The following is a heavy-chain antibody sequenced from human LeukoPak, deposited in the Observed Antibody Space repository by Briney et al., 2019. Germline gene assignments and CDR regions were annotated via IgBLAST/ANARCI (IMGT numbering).Heavy chain of an antibody. J-gene: IGHJ4*02. CDR2: ISGSGGST. Sequence: GGSLRLSCAASGFTFSSYAMSWVRQAPGKGLEWVSAISGSGGSTYYADSVKGRFTISRDNAKKSVYLQMNSLRDEDTAVYYCVRGPDALDYWGQGTQVTVSS. CDR1: GFTFSSYA. CDR3: VRGPDALDY. V-gene: IGHV3-23*01.